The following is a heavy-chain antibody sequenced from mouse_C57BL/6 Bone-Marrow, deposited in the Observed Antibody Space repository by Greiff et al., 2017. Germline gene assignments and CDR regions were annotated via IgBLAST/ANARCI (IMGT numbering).Heavy chain of an antibody. J-gene: IGHJ4*01. Sequence: EVKLMESGAELVRPGSSVKMSCKTSGYTFTSYGINWVKQRPGQGLEWIGYIYIGNGYTEYNEKFKGKATLTSDTSSSTAYMQLSSLTSEDSAIYFCARPAYYSNWNYAMDYWGQGTSVTVSS. CDR1: GYTFTSYG. D-gene: IGHD2-5*01. CDR2: IYIGNGYT. CDR3: ARPAYYSNWNYAMDY. V-gene: IGHV1-58*01.